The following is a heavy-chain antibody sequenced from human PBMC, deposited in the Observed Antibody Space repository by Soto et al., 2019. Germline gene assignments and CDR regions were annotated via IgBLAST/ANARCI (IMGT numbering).Heavy chain of an antibody. CDR1: GGSISSYY. Sequence: SETLSLTCTVSGGSISSYYWSWIRQPPGKGLEFIGYINHSGSANYNPSLKSRVTISVHTSSSQFSLELSSVTAADTAVYYCARGLISGSHYSGGWYYFDSWGQGTQVTVSS. CDR3: ARGLISGSHYSGGWYYFDS. J-gene: IGHJ4*02. CDR2: INHSGSA. V-gene: IGHV4-59*12. D-gene: IGHD1-26*01.